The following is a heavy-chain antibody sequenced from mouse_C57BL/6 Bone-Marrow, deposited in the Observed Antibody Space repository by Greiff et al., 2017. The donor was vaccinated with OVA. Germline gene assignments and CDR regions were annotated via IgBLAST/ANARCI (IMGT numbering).Heavy chain of an antibody. CDR2: IWSGGST. Sequence: VKLVESGPGLVQPSQSLSITCTVSGFSLTSYGVHWVRQSPGKGLEWLGVIWSGGSTDYNAAFISRLSISKDNFKSQVFFKMNSLQADDTAIYYCARNRGLRGYFDYWGQGTTLTVSS. V-gene: IGHV2-2*01. CDR3: ARNRGLRGYFDY. D-gene: IGHD2-2*01. CDR1: GFSLTSYG. J-gene: IGHJ2*01.